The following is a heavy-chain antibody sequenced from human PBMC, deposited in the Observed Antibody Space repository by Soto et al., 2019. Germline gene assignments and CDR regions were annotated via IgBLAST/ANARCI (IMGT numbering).Heavy chain of an antibody. CDR1: GGSISSYY. J-gene: IGHJ6*03. V-gene: IGHV4-59*08. D-gene: IGHD2-2*01. CDR3: ARHYPHQLLINYYHMDV. CDR2: IYYSGST. Sequence: QVQLQESGPGLVKPSETLSLTCTVSGGSISSYYWSWIRQPPGKGLEWIGYIYYSGSTNYNPSLKSRVTISVDTSKNQFSLKLSSVTAADTAVYYCARHYPHQLLINYYHMDVWGKGTTVTVSS.